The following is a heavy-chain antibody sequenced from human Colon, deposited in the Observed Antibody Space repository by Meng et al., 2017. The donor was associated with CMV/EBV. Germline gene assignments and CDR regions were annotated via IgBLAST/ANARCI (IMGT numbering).Heavy chain of an antibody. Sequence: EESLKISCKASGYGFTSYWIAWVRQMPGKGLEWMGIVYPGDSDTRYSPSFRGQVTISADKFARTVYLEWSRLRASDTALYFCARQVGFFADDTFDVWGQGTEVTVSS. D-gene: IGHD1-26*01. J-gene: IGHJ3*01. CDR3: ARQVGFFADDTFDV. CDR1: GYGFTSYW. CDR2: VYPGDSDT. V-gene: IGHV5-51*01.